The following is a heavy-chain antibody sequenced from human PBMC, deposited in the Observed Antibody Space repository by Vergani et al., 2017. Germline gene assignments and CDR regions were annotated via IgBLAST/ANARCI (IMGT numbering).Heavy chain of an antibody. CDR1: GFTFDDYA. Sequence: EVQLVESGGGLVQPGRSLRLSCAASGFTFDDYAMHWVRQAPGKGLEWVSGISWNSGSIGYADSVKGRFTISRDNAKNSLYLQMNSLRAEDTALYYCAKWYCSSTSCYLFFDYWGQGTLVTVSS. D-gene: IGHD2-2*01. V-gene: IGHV3-9*01. CDR3: AKWYCSSTSCYLFFDY. J-gene: IGHJ4*02. CDR2: ISWNSGSI.